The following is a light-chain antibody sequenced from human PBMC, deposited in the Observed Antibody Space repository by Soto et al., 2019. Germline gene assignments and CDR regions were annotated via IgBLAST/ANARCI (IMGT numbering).Light chain of an antibody. CDR3: QTWVTGIQV. CDR1: SGHSSYA. V-gene: IGLV4-69*01. Sequence: QPVLTQSPSASASLGASVKLTCTLSSGHSSYAIAWHQQQPEKGPRYLMKLNSDGSHSKGDGIPDRFSGSSSGAEHYLTISSLQSEDEADYYCQTWVTGIQVFGGGTKLTVL. J-gene: IGLJ2*01. CDR2: LNSDGSH.